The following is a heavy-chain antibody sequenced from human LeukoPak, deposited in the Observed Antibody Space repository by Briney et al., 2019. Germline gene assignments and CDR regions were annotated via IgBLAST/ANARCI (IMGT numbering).Heavy chain of an antibody. D-gene: IGHD2-2*01. Sequence: GSLRLSCAASGFTFSSYSMNWVRQAPGKGLEWVSYISSSSSTIYYADSVKGRFTVSRDNSKNTLYLQMSSLRAEDTAVYYCARDRGHCSSSGCYGYFDYWGQGTLVTVSS. J-gene: IGHJ4*02. CDR2: ISSSSSTI. V-gene: IGHV3-48*01. CDR3: ARDRGHCSSSGCYGYFDY. CDR1: GFTFSSYS.